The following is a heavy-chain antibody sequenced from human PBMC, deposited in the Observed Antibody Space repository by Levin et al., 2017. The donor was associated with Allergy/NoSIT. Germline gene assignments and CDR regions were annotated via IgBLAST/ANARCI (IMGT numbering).Heavy chain of an antibody. CDR2: ISYDGSNK. D-gene: IGHD1-26*01. CDR1: GFTFSSYA. J-gene: IGHJ4*02. CDR3: ARVRGLVVGAADY. Sequence: GGSLRLSCTASGFTFSSYAMHWVRQAPGKGLDWVAVISYDGSNKYYADSVKGRFTISRDNSKNTLHLQMNSLKPEDTGVYYCARVRGLVVGAADYWGQGTLVTVSS. V-gene: IGHV3-30*04.